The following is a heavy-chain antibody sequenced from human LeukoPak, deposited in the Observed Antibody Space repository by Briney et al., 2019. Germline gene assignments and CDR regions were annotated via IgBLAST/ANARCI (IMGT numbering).Heavy chain of an antibody. CDR2: IAYGSDE. J-gene: IGHJ4*02. V-gene: IGHV3-30*04. D-gene: IGHD6-19*01. CDR1: GFTFGSFG. Sequence: GGSLRLSRVAYGFTFGSFGMHWVRQAPGKGLDWVAVIAYGSDENYADSAKGRFTISRDNFKNTLYLQMNSLGPEDTAMYYCARDVMAVAGTLGFDCWGQGALVTVSS. CDR3: ARDVMAVAGTLGFDC.